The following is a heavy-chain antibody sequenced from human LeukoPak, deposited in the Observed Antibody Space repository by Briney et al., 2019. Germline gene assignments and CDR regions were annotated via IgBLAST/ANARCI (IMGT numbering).Heavy chain of an antibody. J-gene: IGHJ4*02. CDR2: VCGSGSST. V-gene: IGHV3-23*01. CDR3: AKGGGYDFWSGGFDY. Sequence: GGSLRLSCAASGFTFSSYAMTWVRQAPGKGLEWVSAVCGSGSSTYYADSVKGRFTISRDNYKNTLYLQMHSLRAEDTAVYYCAKGGGYDFWSGGFDYWGQGTLGTVSS. D-gene: IGHD3-3*01. CDR1: GFTFSSYA.